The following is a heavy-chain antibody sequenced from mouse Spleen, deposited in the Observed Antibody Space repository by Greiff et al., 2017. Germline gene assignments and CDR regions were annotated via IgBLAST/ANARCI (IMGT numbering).Heavy chain of an antibody. V-gene: IGHV1-74*01. D-gene: IGHD1-2*01. Sequence: VKLQQPGAELVRPGASVKLSCKASGYSFTSYWMNWVKQRPGQGLEWIGMIHPSDSETRLNQKFKDKATLTVDKSSSTAYMQLSSLTSVDSAVYFCALTTATDRFAYWGQGTLVTVSA. CDR2: IHPSDSET. J-gene: IGHJ3*01. CDR3: ALTTATDRFAY. CDR1: GYSFTSYW.